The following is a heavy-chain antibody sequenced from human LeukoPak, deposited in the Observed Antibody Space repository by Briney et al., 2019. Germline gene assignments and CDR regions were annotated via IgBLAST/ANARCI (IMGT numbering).Heavy chain of an antibody. Sequence: GGSLRLSCAASGFTFSSYAMHWVRQAPGKGLEWVAVISYDGSNKYYADSVKGRFTISRDNSKNTLYLQMNSLRAEDTAVYYCARDPGSGWYADYYCGMDVWGKGTTVTVSS. V-gene: IGHV3-30*04. CDR3: ARDPGSGWYADYYCGMDV. CDR1: GFTFSSYA. J-gene: IGHJ6*04. CDR2: ISYDGSNK. D-gene: IGHD6-19*01.